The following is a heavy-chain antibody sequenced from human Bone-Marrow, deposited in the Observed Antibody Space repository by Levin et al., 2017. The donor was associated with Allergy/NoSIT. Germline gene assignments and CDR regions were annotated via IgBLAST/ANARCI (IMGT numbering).Heavy chain of an antibody. CDR1: GFSFTTYA. J-gene: IGHJ4*02. D-gene: IGHD6-13*01. CDR3: AKGPFLVPIPYSFDF. CDR2: ISYDGNDK. V-gene: IGHV3-30*04. Sequence: RGESLKISCAASGFSFTTYALNWVRQAPGKGLEWVAIISYDGNDKYYADSVKGRFTISRDSSKNTLYLQMSSLGTEDTAVYYCAKGPFLVPIPYSFDFGGQGTLVTVSS.